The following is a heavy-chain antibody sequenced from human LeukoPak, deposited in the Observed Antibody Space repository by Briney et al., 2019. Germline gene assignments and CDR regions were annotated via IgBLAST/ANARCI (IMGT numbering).Heavy chain of an antibody. Sequence: SETLSLTCAVSGGSISGSNWWSWIRQPPGKGLEWIGYIYYSGSTYYNPSLKSRVTISVDTSKNQFSLKLSSVTAADTAVYYCARGGDSSENYWGQGTLVTVSS. J-gene: IGHJ4*02. CDR1: GGSISGSNW. CDR2: IYYSGST. D-gene: IGHD3-22*01. V-gene: IGHV4-30-4*01. CDR3: ARGGDSSENY.